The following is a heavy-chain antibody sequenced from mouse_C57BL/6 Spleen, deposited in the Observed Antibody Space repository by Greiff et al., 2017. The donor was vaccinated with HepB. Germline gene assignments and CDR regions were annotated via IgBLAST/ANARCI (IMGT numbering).Heavy chain of an antibody. V-gene: IGHV1-26*01. Sequence: EVQLQQSGPELVKPGASVKVSCKASGYTFTDYYMNWVKQSHGKSLEWIGDINPNNGGTSYNQKLKGKATLTVDKSSSTAYMELRSLTSEDSAVYYCARGGYYYGSSQYYFDYWGQGTTLTVSS. CDR2: INPNNGGT. D-gene: IGHD1-1*01. CDR1: GYTFTDYY. CDR3: ARGGYYYGSSQYYFDY. J-gene: IGHJ2*01.